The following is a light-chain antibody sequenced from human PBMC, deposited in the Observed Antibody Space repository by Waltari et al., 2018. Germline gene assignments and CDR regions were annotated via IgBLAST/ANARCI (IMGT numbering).Light chain of an antibody. CDR2: EVN. Sequence: QSALTQPASVSGSPGQSIPISCSGPYNAVETYNLVSWYQHSPGKAPKLLIYEVNRRPSGVSNRFSGSKSGNTASLTISGLQAEDEADYYCCSYARAGTLLFGGGTKLTVL. CDR3: CSYARAGTLL. J-gene: IGLJ2*01. CDR1: YNAVETYNL. V-gene: IGLV2-23*02.